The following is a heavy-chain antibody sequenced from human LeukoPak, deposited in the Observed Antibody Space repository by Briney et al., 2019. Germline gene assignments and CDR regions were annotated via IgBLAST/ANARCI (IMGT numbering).Heavy chain of an antibody. D-gene: IGHD1-14*01. V-gene: IGHV1-2*04. Sequence: GASVKVSCETSGYTFTDSYIHWVRQAPGQGLEWVGWINPDSGYTTYAQKFQGWVTMTRDTSISTAYMELSRLRSDDTAVCYCARANTEFDPTLPYWGQGTLVTVSS. CDR3: ARANTEFDPTLPY. CDR1: GYTFTDSY. CDR2: INPDSGYT. J-gene: IGHJ4*02.